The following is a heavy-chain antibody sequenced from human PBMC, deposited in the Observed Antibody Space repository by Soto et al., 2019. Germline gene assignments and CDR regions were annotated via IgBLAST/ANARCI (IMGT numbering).Heavy chain of an antibody. CDR3: ARVEGAPKGQGGVGVTY. V-gene: IGHV4-4*02. D-gene: IGHD1-26*01. CDR2: IYHSGST. CDR1: GGSISSSNW. Sequence: QVQLQESGPGLVKPSGTLSLTCAVSGGSISSSNWWSWVRQPPGKGLEWIGEIYHSGSTNYNPPLKSRVTISVDKSKNQFSLKLSSVTAADTAVYYCARVEGAPKGQGGVGVTYWGQGTLVTVSS. J-gene: IGHJ4*02.